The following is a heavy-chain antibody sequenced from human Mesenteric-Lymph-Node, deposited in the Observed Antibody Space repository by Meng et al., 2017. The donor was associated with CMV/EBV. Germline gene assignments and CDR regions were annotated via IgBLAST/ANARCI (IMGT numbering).Heavy chain of an antibody. Sequence: GESLKISCVVSGFTVTANYMSWVLQAPWKGLEWVSVIYGVGRTYYADSVNGRFTVSRDSPKNTLYLQMSSLRADDTAVYYCARGGNDFWSSNGYSFYLDYWGQGTLVTVSS. CDR2: IYGVGRT. D-gene: IGHD3-3*01. V-gene: IGHV3-53*01. CDR1: GFTVTANY. J-gene: IGHJ4*02. CDR3: ARGGNDFWSSNGYSFYLDY.